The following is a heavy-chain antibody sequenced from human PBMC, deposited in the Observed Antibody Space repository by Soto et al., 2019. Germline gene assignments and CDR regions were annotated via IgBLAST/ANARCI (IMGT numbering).Heavy chain of an antibody. Sequence: GGSLRLSCAASGFTFSSYAMSWVRQAPGKGLEWVSAISGSGGSTYYADSVKGRFTISRDNSKNTLYLQMNSLRAEDTAVYYCGELVATTHGGYWGQGTLVTGSS. J-gene: IGHJ4*02. V-gene: IGHV3-23*01. CDR3: GELVATTHGGY. CDR2: ISGSGGST. D-gene: IGHD5-12*01. CDR1: GFTFSSYA.